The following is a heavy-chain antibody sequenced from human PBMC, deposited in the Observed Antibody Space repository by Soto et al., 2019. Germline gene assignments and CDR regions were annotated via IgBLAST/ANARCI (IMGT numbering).Heavy chain of an antibody. Sequence: GGSLRLSCAASGFTFSSYAMHWVRQAPGKGLEWVAVISYDGSNKYYADSVKGRFTISRDNSKNTLYLQMNSLRAEDTAVYYCARERPYSSSWYGPFAYWGRGTLVTVSS. D-gene: IGHD6-13*01. CDR2: ISYDGSNK. J-gene: IGHJ4*02. V-gene: IGHV3-30-3*01. CDR3: ARERPYSSSWYGPFAY. CDR1: GFTFSSYA.